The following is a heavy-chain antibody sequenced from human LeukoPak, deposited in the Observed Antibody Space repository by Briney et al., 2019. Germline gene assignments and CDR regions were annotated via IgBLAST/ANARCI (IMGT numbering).Heavy chain of an antibody. Sequence: ASVKLSCKASGATFSSYAISWGRQAPGQGLEWMGGFILIFSTANYAQKFQGRGTITTDESTSTAYMELSSLRSEDTAVYYCARAGRYYDSSGYYYSDYCGQRNLVT. CDR3: ARAGRYYDSSGYYYSDY. CDR2: FILIFSTA. D-gene: IGHD3-22*01. V-gene: IGHV1-69*05. CDR1: GATFSSYA. J-gene: IGHJ4*02.